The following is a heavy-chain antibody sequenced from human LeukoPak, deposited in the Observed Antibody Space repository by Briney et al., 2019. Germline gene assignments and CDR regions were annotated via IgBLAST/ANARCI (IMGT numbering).Heavy chain of an antibody. CDR3: AKDRRTLYGPDI. D-gene: IGHD3-10*01. CDR2: ISGSGSNT. Sequence: PGGSLRLSCVVSGFTFSSYGMSWVRQAPGKGLEWVSGISGSGSNTYYADSVKGRFTISRDNSKNTLYLQMNSLRAEDTAVYSCAKDRRTLYGPDIWGQGTMVTVSS. J-gene: IGHJ3*02. CDR1: GFTFSSYG. V-gene: IGHV3-23*01.